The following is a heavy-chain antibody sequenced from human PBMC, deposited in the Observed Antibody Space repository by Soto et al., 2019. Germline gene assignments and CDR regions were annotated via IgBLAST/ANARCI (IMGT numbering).Heavy chain of an antibody. D-gene: IGHD3-3*01. CDR3: ADGGEWSFNFVY. CDR1: GFTFSTYA. CDR2: ISASGDNS. V-gene: IGHV3-23*01. Sequence: EVQLLESGGGLVQPGGSLRLSCAASGFTFSTYAMSWVRQAPGKELEWVVGISASGDNSYYTDSVKGRFTISRDNSKGTLYLQMNNLRAEDTAVYYCADGGEWSFNFVYWGQGTLVTVSS. J-gene: IGHJ4*02.